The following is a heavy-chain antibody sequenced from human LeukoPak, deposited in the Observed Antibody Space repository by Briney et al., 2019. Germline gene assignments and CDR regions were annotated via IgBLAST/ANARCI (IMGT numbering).Heavy chain of an antibody. CDR1: GFTFSTYS. CDR2: IESDGST. J-gene: IGHJ5*02. V-gene: IGHV3-74*01. Sequence: GGSLRLSCVASGFTFSTYSMNWVRQTPGKGLMWVSRIESDGSTIYADSVKDRFTISRDNGKNTVYLQMNSLRVDDTAMYYCARAVTYFYGSVTYDWFDPWGQGTLVTVSS. D-gene: IGHD3-10*01. CDR3: ARAVTYFYGSVTYDWFDP.